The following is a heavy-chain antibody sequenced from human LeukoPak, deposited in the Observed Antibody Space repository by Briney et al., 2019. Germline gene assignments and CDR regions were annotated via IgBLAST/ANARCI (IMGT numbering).Heavy chain of an antibody. J-gene: IGHJ6*03. Sequence: SETLSLTCTASGASISSTTYYWGWIRQPPGKGLEWIGSIYRSGSTFYNPSLKSRVTISLDTSKNQFSLKLSSVTAADTAVYFCARGTYGYYMDVWGKGTTVTVSS. CDR3: ARGTYGYYMDV. D-gene: IGHD4-17*01. CDR1: GASISSTTYY. CDR2: IYRSGST. V-gene: IGHV4-39*07.